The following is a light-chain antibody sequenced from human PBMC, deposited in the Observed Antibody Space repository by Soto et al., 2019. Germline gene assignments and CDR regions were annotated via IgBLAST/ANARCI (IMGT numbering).Light chain of an antibody. Sequence: QSALTQPASVSGSPGQSITISCTGTSSDVGNYNYVSWYQQLPVKPPKLMIYDVNNRPSGVSNRFSGSKSGNTASLTISGLQAEDEADYYCTSYTSSSTLFGTGTKLTVL. CDR3: TSYTSSSTL. CDR1: SSDVGNYNY. CDR2: DVN. V-gene: IGLV2-14*01. J-gene: IGLJ1*01.